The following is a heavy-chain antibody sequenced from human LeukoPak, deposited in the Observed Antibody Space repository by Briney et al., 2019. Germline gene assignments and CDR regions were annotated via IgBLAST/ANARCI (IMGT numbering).Heavy chain of an antibody. V-gene: IGHV3-7*01. J-gene: IGHJ4*02. CDR1: GFTFSSYW. D-gene: IGHD3-10*01. CDR2: IKQDGSEK. CDR3: ARGTMLDVSYYGSGVYFDY. Sequence: GGSLRLSCAASGFTFSSYWMSWVRQAPGKGLEWVANIKQDGSEKYYVDSVKGRFTISRDNAKNSLYLQMNSLRAEDTAVYYCARGTMLDVSYYGSGVYFDYWGQGTLVTVSS.